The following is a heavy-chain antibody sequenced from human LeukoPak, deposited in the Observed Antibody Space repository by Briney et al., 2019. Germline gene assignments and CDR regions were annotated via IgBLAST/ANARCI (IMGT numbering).Heavy chain of an antibody. CDR1: GFTFSSYW. CDR2: IKQDGSEK. CDR3: ARVIRDYVWGSYRHKFDY. J-gene: IGHJ4*02. V-gene: IGHV3-7*01. D-gene: IGHD3-16*02. Sequence: GGSLRLSCAASGFTFSSYWMSWVRQAPGKGLEWVANIKQDGSEKYYVDSVKGRFTISRDNAKNSLYLQMNSLRAEDTAVYYCARVIRDYVWGSYRHKFDYWGQGTLVTVSS.